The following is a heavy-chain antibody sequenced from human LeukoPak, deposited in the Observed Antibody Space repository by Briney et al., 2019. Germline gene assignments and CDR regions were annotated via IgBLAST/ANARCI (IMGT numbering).Heavy chain of an antibody. V-gene: IGHV3-49*03. D-gene: IGHD3-10*01. Sequence: GGSLRLSCTASGFTFGDYAMSWFRQAPGKGLEWVGFIRSKAYGGTTEYAASVKGRLTISRDDSKSIAYLQMNSLKTEDTAVYYCTSLRRRYYYGSGNDYWGQGTLVTVSS. CDR1: GFTFGDYA. CDR2: IRSKAYGGTT. J-gene: IGHJ4*02. CDR3: TSLRRRYYYGSGNDY.